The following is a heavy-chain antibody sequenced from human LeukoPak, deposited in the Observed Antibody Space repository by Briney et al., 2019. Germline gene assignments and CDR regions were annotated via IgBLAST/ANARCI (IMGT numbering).Heavy chain of an antibody. CDR2: IRSKANNYAT. CDR3: IRGAASGSYYGLDV. CDR1: GFTFSGST. J-gene: IGHJ6*02. Sequence: PGGSLGLSCAASGFTFSGSTIHWVRQASGEGLEWVGRIRSKANNYATAYATSVKGRFTLSRDDSNNTAYLQMNSLKTEDTAVYFCIRGAASGSYYGLDVWGQGATVTVSS. V-gene: IGHV3-73*01. D-gene: IGHD1-26*01.